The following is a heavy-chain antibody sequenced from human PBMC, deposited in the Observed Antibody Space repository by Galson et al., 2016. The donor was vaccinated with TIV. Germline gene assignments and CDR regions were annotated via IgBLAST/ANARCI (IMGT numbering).Heavy chain of an antibody. CDR3: ATDLVYYYYSSGYS. V-gene: IGHV1-24*01. J-gene: IGHJ4*02. CDR2: FDPEDGET. CDR1: GYTVTELS. Sequence: SVKVSCKVSGYTVTELSMHWVRRTPEKSLEWMGGFDPEDGETVYAQKFQGRVSMTEDTFTDTAYMELSSLVSDDTAVYYCATDLVYYYYSSGYSWGQGTLVTVSS. D-gene: IGHD3-22*01.